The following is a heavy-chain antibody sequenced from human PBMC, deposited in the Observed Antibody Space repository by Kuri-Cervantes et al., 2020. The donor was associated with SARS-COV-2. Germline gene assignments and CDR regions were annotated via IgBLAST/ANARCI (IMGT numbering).Heavy chain of an antibody. V-gene: IGHV3-21*01. D-gene: IGHD1-20*01. J-gene: IGHJ4*02. Sequence: GESLKISCAASGFSVSCNEMTWVRQAPGKGLEWVSSISSSSSYIYYADSVKGRFTISRDNAKNSLYLQMNSLRAEDTAVYYCARGNNWNVYDPTYFDYWGQGTLVTVSS. CDR3: ARGNNWNVYDPTYFDY. CDR2: ISSSSSYI. CDR1: GFSVSCNE.